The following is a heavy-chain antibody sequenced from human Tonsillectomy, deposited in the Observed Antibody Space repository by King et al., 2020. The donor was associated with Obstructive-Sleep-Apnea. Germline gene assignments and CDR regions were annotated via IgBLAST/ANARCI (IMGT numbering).Heavy chain of an antibody. Sequence: QLVQSGGGVVQPGRSLRLSCAASGFTFSSYAMHWVRQAPGKGLEWVAVISYDGSNKYYADSVKGRFTISRDNSKNTLYLQMNSLRAEDTAVYYCAREGWSGDSSSLKPTGVKSRYFDLWGCGTLVTVSS. CDR3: AREGWSGDSSSLKPTGVKSRYFDL. D-gene: IGHD6-13*01. CDR1: GFTFSSYA. J-gene: IGHJ2*01. V-gene: IGHV3-30-3*01. CDR2: ISYDGSNK.